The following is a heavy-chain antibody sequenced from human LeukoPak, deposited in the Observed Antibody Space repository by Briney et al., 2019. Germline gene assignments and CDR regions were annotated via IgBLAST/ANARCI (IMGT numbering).Heavy chain of an antibody. Sequence: TSETLSLTCTVSGGSISSYYWSWIRQPAGKGLEWIGRIYTSGSTNYNPSLKSRVTMSVDTSKNQFSLKLSSVTAADTAVYYCARDLGIMRGIAAAGALDYWGQGTLVTVSS. CDR2: IYTSGST. D-gene: IGHD6-13*01. J-gene: IGHJ4*02. V-gene: IGHV4-4*07. CDR1: GGSISSYY. CDR3: ARDLGIMRGIAAAGALDY.